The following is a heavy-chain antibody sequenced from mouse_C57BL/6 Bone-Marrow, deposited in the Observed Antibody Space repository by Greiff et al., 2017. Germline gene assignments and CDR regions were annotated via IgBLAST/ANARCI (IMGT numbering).Heavy chain of an antibody. Sequence: QVHVKQSGAELVRPGTSVKMSCKASGYTFTNYWIGWAKQRPGHGLEWIGDIYPGGGYTNYNEKFKGKATLTADKSSSTAYMQFSSLTSADSAIYYCARYDGYYVPFAYWGQGTLVTVSA. CDR1: GYTFTNYW. CDR3: ARYDGYYVPFAY. J-gene: IGHJ3*01. CDR2: IYPGGGYT. D-gene: IGHD2-3*01. V-gene: IGHV1-63*01.